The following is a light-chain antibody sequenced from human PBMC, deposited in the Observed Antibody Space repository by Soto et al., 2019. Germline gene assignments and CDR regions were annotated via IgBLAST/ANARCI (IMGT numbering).Light chain of an antibody. Sequence: QSVLTQPPSASGTPGQRVTISCSGSSSNIGSNTVNWYQQLPGTAPKLLIYSNNQRPSGVPDRFSGSKSGTSASRAISVLKSDDEADYYCAAWDDSLNGPVFGGGTQLTVL. V-gene: IGLV1-44*01. J-gene: IGLJ7*01. CDR3: AAWDDSLNGPV. CDR2: SNN. CDR1: SSNIGSNT.